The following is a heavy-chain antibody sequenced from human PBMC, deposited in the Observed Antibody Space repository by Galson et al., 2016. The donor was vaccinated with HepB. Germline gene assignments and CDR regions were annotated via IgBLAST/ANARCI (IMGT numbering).Heavy chain of an antibody. V-gene: IGHV3-23*01. J-gene: IGHJ4*02. CDR1: GFTFSNYA. CDR3: AKPLYIVATIAYFDH. D-gene: IGHD5-12*01. CDR2: ITGSGSTS. Sequence: SLRLSCAASGFTFSNYAMTWVRQAPGKGLEWVSAITGSGSTSYYADSVKGRFTISRDNSKNTLFLQMSSLRVGDTAVYYCAKPLYIVATIAYFDHWGQGALVTVSS.